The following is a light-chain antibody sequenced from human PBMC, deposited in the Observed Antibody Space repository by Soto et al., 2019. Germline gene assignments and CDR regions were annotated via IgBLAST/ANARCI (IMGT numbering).Light chain of an antibody. CDR1: SSNIGVNT. J-gene: IGLJ2*01. V-gene: IGLV1-44*01. CDR3: ASWDDSLNGVV. CDR2: SNN. Sequence: VVTQPPSASGTPGQGVTISCSGSSSNIGVNTVNWYQQLPGTAPKLLIYSNNLRPSGVPDRFSGSKSGTSASLAISGLQSEDEADYHCASWDDSLNGVVFGGGTKLTAL.